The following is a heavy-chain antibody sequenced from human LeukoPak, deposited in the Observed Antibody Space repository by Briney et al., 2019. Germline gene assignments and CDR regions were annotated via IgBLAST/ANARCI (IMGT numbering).Heavy chain of an antibody. J-gene: IGHJ5*02. D-gene: IGHD3-22*01. CDR2: IYYSGST. Sequence: SEALSLTCTVSGGSISNYYWSWIRQPPGKGLEWIGYIYYSGSTNYNPSLKSRVTISVDTSKNQFSLKLGSVTAADTAVYYCARFSRNYYDSSGYPNWFDPWGQGTLVTVSS. CDR1: GGSISNYY. CDR3: ARFSRNYYDSSGYPNWFDP. V-gene: IGHV4-59*08.